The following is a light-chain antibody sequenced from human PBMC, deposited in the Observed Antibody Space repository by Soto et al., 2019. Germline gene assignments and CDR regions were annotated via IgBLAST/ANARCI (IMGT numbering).Light chain of an antibody. CDR3: QQSHTFPLT. CDR2: AAS. CDR1: QTIASH. J-gene: IGKJ3*01. V-gene: IGKV1-39*01. Sequence: DIEMTQSPSSLSASVGDRVTITCRASQTIASHLNWYQQKPGEAPKLLIYAASSLQSGVPSRVSGTSSGTTFTLIISSLQPEDFATYSCQQSHTFPLTFGPGTRVEIK.